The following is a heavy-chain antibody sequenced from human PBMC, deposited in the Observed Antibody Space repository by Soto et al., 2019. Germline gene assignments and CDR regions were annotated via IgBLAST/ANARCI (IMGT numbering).Heavy chain of an antibody. CDR1: GFAFSSYW. D-gene: IGHD3-10*01. J-gene: IGHJ4*02. Sequence: GGSLRLSCGASGFAFSSYWMHWVRQVPGKGLVWVSRINGDGSDIKYADSVKGRFTISRDNAKNSLYLEMNSLRVEDTAVYYCARYGSGSHYRDPFDDWAQGTLVTVSS. V-gene: IGHV3-74*03. CDR2: INGDGSDI. CDR3: ARYGSGSHYRDPFDD.